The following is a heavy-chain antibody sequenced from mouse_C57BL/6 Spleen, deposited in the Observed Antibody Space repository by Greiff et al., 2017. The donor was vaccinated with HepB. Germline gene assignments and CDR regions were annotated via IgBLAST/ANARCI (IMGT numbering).Heavy chain of an antibody. CDR3: ASPSSYDYDGYFDY. CDR1: GYTFTSYW. V-gene: IGHV1-64*01. J-gene: IGHJ2*01. Sequence: QVQLQQPGAELVKPGASVKLSCKASGYTFTSYWMHWVKQRPGQGLEWIGMIHPNSGSTNYNEKFKSKATLTVDKSSSTAYMQLSSLTSEDSAVYYCASPSSYDYDGYFDYWGQGTTLTVSS. D-gene: IGHD2-4*01. CDR2: IHPNSGST.